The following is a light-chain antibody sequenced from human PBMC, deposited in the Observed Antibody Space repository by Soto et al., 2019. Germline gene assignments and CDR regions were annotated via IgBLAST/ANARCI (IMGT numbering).Light chain of an antibody. Sequence: DIQMTQSPSTLSVSVGDRSTITCRASQSINSWLAWYQQKPGKAPKLLIYKASNLESGVPSKFSGSGSGTEFTLTISSLQPDDYATYYCQQYNDYFTFGGGTKVDIK. J-gene: IGKJ4*01. CDR1: QSINSW. CDR2: KAS. V-gene: IGKV1-5*03. CDR3: QQYNDYFT.